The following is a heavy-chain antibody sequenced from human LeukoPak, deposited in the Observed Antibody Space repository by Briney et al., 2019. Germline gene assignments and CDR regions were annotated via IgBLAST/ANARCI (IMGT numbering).Heavy chain of an antibody. CDR2: IYPGDSDT. CDR3: ARDRVGGRDAFAF. J-gene: IGHJ3*01. D-gene: IGHD1-26*01. CDR1: GYSFTNYW. Sequence: GESLKISCKGSGYSFTNYWIGWVRQMPGKGLEWMGIIYPGDSDTRYSPSFQGQVTVSVDKSISTAYLQWSSLKASDTAMYYCARDRVGGRDAFAFWGQGTMVTVSS. V-gene: IGHV5-51*01.